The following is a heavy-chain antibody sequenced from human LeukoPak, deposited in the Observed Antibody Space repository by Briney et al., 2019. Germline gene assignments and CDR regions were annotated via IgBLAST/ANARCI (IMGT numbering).Heavy chain of an antibody. J-gene: IGHJ6*03. CDR1: GYTFTNYY. Sequence: GASVKVSCKASGYTFTNYYMHWVRQAPGQGLEWMGIIDPSGGRTSYAQKFQGRVTLTRDMSTSTVYMELSSLRSEDTAVFYCARGDCFGGSCYSYHYYYMDVWGKGTTVTVSS. CDR3: ARGDCFGGSCYSYHYYYMDV. D-gene: IGHD2-15*01. V-gene: IGHV1-46*01. CDR2: IDPSGGRT.